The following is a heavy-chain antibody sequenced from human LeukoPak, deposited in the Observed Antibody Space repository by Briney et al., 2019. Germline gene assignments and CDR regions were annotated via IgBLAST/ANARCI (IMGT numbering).Heavy chain of an antibody. CDR2: IRGSGGGT. CDR1: GFTFSSYA. CDR3: AKAGIGGVGYFDY. Sequence: GGSLRLSCAAPGFTFSSYAMSWVRQAPGKGLEWVSTIRGSGGGTYYADSVKGRFTISRDNSKNTLYLQMNSLRDEDTALYYCAKAGIGGVGYFDYWGQGTLVTVSS. V-gene: IGHV3-23*01. J-gene: IGHJ4*02. D-gene: IGHD6-19*01.